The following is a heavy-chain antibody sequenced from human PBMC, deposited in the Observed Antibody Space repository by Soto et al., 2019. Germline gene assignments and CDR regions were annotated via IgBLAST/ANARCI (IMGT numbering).Heavy chain of an antibody. CDR1: GFTFRWFG. J-gene: IGHJ4*02. CDR2: ISNDGSNE. Sequence: GSLRLSCAGSGFTFRWFGMNWVRRAPGKGLEWVARISNDGSNEYYVDSVKGRFTISRDNSKNTLYLQMDSLRAEDTAVYYCAKGEVRGIIPSYFDYWGLGTLVTVSS. V-gene: IGHV3-30*18. D-gene: IGHD3-10*01. CDR3: AKGEVRGIIPSYFDY.